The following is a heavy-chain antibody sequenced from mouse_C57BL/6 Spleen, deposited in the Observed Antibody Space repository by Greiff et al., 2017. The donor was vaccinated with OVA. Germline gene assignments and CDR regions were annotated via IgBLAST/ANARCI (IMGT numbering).Heavy chain of an antibody. CDR1: GYTFTSYW. CDR2: IYPGSGST. V-gene: IGHV1-55*01. CDR3: ASGIYYDYDGAAY. Sequence: QVHVKQPGAELVKPGASVKMSCKASGYTFTSYWITWVKQRPGQGLEWIGDIYPGSGSTNYNEKFKSKATLTVDTSSSTAYMQLSILTSEDSAVYYCASGIYYDYDGAAYWGQGTLVTVSA. J-gene: IGHJ3*01. D-gene: IGHD2-4*01.